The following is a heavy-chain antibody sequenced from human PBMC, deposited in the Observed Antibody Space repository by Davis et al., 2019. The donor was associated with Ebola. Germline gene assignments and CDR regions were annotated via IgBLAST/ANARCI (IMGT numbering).Heavy chain of an antibody. CDR3: ARGGLQWLPYYYYGMDV. V-gene: IGHV4-4*02. J-gene: IGHJ6*02. Sequence: SETLSLTCAVSGGSISSSNWWRWVRQPPGKGLEWIGEIYHSGSTNYNPSLKSRVTISVDTSKNQFSLKLSSVTAADTAVYYCARGGLQWLPYYYYGMDVWGQGTTVTVSS. CDR2: IYHSGST. D-gene: IGHD6-19*01. CDR1: GGSISSSNW.